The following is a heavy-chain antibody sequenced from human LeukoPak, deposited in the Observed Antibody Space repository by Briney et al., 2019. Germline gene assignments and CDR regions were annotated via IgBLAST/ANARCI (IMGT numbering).Heavy chain of an antibody. J-gene: IGHJ4*02. CDR1: GGSFSGYY. D-gene: IGHD6-13*01. CDR3: ARGGGIAAAGRRRADY. Sequence: SETLSLTCAVYGGSFSGYYWSWIRQPPGEGLEWIGEINHSGSTNYNPSLKSRVTISVDTSKNQFSLKLSSVTAADTAVYYCARGGGIAAAGRRRADYWGQGTLVTVSS. CDR2: INHSGST. V-gene: IGHV4-34*01.